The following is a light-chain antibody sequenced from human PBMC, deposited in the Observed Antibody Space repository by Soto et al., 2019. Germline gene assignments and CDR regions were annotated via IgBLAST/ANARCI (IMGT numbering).Light chain of an antibody. CDR1: QSISSSY. J-gene: IGKJ2*01. CDR3: QQYGSSPRAMYT. Sequence: EIVLTQSPGTLSLSPGERATLSCRARQSISSSYLAWYQQKPGQAPRLLIYGASSRATGIPDRFSGSGSGTDFTLTISRLEPEDFAVYYCQQYGSSPRAMYTFGQGTKLEIK. CDR2: GAS. V-gene: IGKV3-20*01.